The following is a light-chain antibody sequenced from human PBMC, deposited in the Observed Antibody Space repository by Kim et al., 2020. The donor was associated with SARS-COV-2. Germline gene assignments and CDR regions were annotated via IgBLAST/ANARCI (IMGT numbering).Light chain of an antibody. J-gene: IGLJ3*02. CDR3: ATWDDSLKGPV. CDR2: SSN. V-gene: IGLV1-44*01. Sequence: GQRVTISCSGSNSDIGSNTVNWYQQFPGTAPKLLIHSSNQRPSGVPDRFSGSESGTSASLAISGLQSDDEADYYCATWDDSLKGPVFGGGTQLTVL. CDR1: NSDIGSNT.